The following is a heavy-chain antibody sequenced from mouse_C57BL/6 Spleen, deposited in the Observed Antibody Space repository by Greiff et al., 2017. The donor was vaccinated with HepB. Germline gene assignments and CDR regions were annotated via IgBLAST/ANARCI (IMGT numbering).Heavy chain of an antibody. CDR2: IHPNSGST. J-gene: IGHJ3*01. V-gene: IGHV1-64*01. CDR3: ARPITTELWFAY. CDR1: GYTFTSYW. D-gene: IGHD1-2*01. Sequence: VQLQQSGAELVKPGASVKLSCKASGYTFTSYWMHWVKQRPGQGLEWIGMIHPNSGSTNYNEKFKSKATLTVDISSSTAYMQLSSLTSEDSAVYYCARPITTELWFAYWGQGTLVTVSA.